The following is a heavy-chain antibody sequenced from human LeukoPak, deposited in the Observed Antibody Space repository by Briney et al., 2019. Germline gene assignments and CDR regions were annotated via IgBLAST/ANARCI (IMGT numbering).Heavy chain of an antibody. Sequence: PSETLSLTCAVSGYSISSGYYWGWIRPPPGKGLEWIGSIYHSGSTYYNPSLKSRVTISVDTSKNQFSLKLSSVTAADTAVYYCARHSPKGYDFWSGYYYKHWGQGTLVTVSS. CDR1: GYSISSGYY. CDR3: ARHSPKGYDFWSGYYYKH. D-gene: IGHD3-3*01. J-gene: IGHJ1*01. V-gene: IGHV4-38-2*01. CDR2: IYHSGST.